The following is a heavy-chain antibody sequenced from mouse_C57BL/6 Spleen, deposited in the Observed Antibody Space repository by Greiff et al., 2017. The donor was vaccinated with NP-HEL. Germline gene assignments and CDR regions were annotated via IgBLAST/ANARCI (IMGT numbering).Heavy chain of an antibody. J-gene: IGHJ4*01. CDR3: ASGAYYDYDVDYAMDY. CDR2: IDPEDGET. V-gene: IGHV14-2*01. Sequence: VHVKQSGAELVKPGASVKLSCTASGFNIKDYYMHWVKQRTEQGLEWIGRIDPEDGETKYAPKFQGKATITADTSSNTAYLQLSSLTSEDTAVYYCASGAYYDYDVDYAMDYWGQGTSVTVSS. CDR1: GFNIKDYY. D-gene: IGHD2-4*01.